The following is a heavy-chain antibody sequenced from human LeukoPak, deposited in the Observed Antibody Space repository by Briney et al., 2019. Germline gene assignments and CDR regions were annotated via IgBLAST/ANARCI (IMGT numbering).Heavy chain of an antibody. D-gene: IGHD1-26*01. CDR2: MNPNSGNT. CDR3: ARDALDGEPPHFDY. CDR1: GYTFTSYD. Sequence: ASVKVSCKASGYTFTSYDINWVRQATGQGLEWMGWMNPNSGNTGYAQKFQGRVTMTRNTSISTAYMELSSLRSEDTAVYYCARDALDGEPPHFDYWGQGTLVTVSS. V-gene: IGHV1-8*01. J-gene: IGHJ4*02.